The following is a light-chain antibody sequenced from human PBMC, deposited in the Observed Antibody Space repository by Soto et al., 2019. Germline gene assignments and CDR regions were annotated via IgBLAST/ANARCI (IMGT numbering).Light chain of an antibody. V-gene: IGKV1-33*01. Sequence: DIQMTQSPSSLSASVGDRVTITCQASQDIKNYLNWYQQKPGKAPKLLIHDAYNLEIGAPSTLSGCGSVSDFTFTISSLQPDDVGTYYCQQYDNLPLTFGGGTKVEIK. CDR3: QQYDNLPLT. CDR2: DAY. J-gene: IGKJ4*01. CDR1: QDIKNY.